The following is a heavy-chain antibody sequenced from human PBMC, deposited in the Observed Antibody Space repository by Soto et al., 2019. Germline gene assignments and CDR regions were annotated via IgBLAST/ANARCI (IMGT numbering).Heavy chain of an antibody. V-gene: IGHV1-69*02. Sequence: QVQLVQSGAEVKKPGSSVKVSCKASGGTFSSYTISWVRQAPGQGLEWMGRIIPILGIANYAQKFQGRVTITADKSTSTANMELSSVRSEDTSVYYCASDGWGSWGYQPTFHYWRQGTLVTVSS. CDR2: IIPILGIA. CDR1: GGTFSSYT. J-gene: IGHJ4*02. CDR3: ASDGWGSWGYQPTFHY. D-gene: IGHD3-10*01.